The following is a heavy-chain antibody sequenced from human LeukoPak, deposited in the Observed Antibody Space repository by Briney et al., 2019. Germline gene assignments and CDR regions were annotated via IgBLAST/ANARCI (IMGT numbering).Heavy chain of an antibody. D-gene: IGHD6-6*01. J-gene: IGHJ4*02. Sequence: EASVNVSCKASGYTFTSYAMNWVRQAPGQGLEWMGWINTNTGNPTYAQGFTGRFVFPLDTSVSTAYLQISSLKAEDTAVYYCARDPEYSSSSAVDYWGQGTLVTVSS. V-gene: IGHV7-4-1*02. CDR1: GYTFTSYA. CDR2: INTNTGNP. CDR3: ARDPEYSSSSAVDY.